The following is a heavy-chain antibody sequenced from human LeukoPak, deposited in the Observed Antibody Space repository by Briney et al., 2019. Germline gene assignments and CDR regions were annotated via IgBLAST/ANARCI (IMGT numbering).Heavy chain of an antibody. Sequence: GGSLRLSCAASGFTFSTYWMHWVRQALGKGLVWVSRIKSDGSSTIYADSVKGRFTISRDNAKNTLYLQMNGLRAEDTAVYYCTRTYYYDSIDYFDFWGQGTLVTVSS. CDR3: TRTYYYDSIDYFDF. CDR2: IKSDGSST. D-gene: IGHD3-22*01. J-gene: IGHJ4*02. V-gene: IGHV3-74*01. CDR1: GFTFSTYW.